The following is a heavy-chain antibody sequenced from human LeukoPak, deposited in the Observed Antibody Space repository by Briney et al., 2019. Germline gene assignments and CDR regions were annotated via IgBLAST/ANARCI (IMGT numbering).Heavy chain of an antibody. CDR1: GYTFTGYY. D-gene: IGHD3-22*01. V-gene: IGHV1-69*04. CDR3: ARDMGFYYDSSGYSPFDY. CDR2: IIPILGIA. Sequence: SVKVSCKASGYTFTGYYMHWVRQAPGQGLEWMGRIIPILGIANYAQKFQGRVTITADKSTSTAYMELSSLRSEDTAVYYCARDMGFYYDSSGYSPFDYWGQGTLVTVSS. J-gene: IGHJ4*02.